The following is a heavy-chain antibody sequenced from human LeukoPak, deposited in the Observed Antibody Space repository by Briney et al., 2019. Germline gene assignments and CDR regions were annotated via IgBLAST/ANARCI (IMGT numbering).Heavy chain of an antibody. CDR3: AHPDYYDSSLLGY. D-gene: IGHD3-22*01. J-gene: IGHJ4*02. Sequence: PGGSLRLSCAASGFTFSSYGMHWVRQAPGKGLEWVAFIRYDGSNKYYADSVKGRFTISRDNSKNTLYLQMNSLRAEDTAVHYCAHPDYYDSSLLGYWGQGTLVTVSS. CDR1: GFTFSSYG. V-gene: IGHV3-30*02. CDR2: IRYDGSNK.